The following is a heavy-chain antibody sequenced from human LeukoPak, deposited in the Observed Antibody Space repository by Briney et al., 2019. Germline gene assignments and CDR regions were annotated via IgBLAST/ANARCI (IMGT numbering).Heavy chain of an antibody. D-gene: IGHD3-10*01. J-gene: IGHJ5*02. CDR3: ARSRLYYYGSGKARDNWFDP. CDR1: GGSFSGYY. Sequence: PSETPSLTCAVYGGSFSGYYWSWIRQPPGKGLEWIGEINHSGSTNYNPSLKSRVTISVDTSKNQFSLKLSSVTAADTAVYYCARSRLYYYGSGKARDNWFDPWGQGTLVTVSS. V-gene: IGHV4-34*01. CDR2: INHSGST.